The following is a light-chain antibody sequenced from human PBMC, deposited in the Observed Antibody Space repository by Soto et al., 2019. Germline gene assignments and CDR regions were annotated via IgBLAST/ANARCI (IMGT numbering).Light chain of an antibody. CDR2: GTS. J-gene: IGKJ2*01. CDR1: QSVNSN. V-gene: IGKV3-15*01. CDR3: QQYNKWPPFT. Sequence: EIVMTQSPATLSMSPGESATLSCRASQSVNSNLAWYQQKPGQAPRLLIYGTSTRATGVPARLGGSGSGTEYTLTISSLQSEDFAVYYCQQYNKWPPFTFGQGTKLEIK.